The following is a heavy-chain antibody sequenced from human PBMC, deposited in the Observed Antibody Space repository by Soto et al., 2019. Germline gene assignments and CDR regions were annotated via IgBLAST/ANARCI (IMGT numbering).Heavy chain of an antibody. Sequence: QVQLVQSGAEVKKPGASVKVSCKASGYSFTSYGISWVRQAPGQGLDWMGWITTYNGNTKYAQDLQGRVTMTTDTSTSTAYMELRSLRSDDTAVYYCAWFSGGVYNTYYFYYGMDVWGQGTTVTVSS. CDR3: AWFSGGVYNTYYFYYGMDV. CDR2: ITTYNGNT. V-gene: IGHV1-18*04. J-gene: IGHJ6*02. CDR1: GYSFTSYG. D-gene: IGHD1-26*01.